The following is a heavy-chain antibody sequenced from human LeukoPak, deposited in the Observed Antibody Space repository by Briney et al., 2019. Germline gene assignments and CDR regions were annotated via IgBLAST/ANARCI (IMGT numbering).Heavy chain of an antibody. Sequence: PSGTLSLTCAVSGGSISSSNWWSWVSQPPGKGLEWIGEIYHSGSTNYNPSLKSRVTISVDKSKNQFSLKLSSVTAADTAVYYCARGSWTTVTVYFDYWGQGTLVTVSS. J-gene: IGHJ4*02. V-gene: IGHV4-4*02. D-gene: IGHD4-17*01. CDR2: IYHSGST. CDR1: GGSISSSNW. CDR3: ARGSWTTVTVYFDY.